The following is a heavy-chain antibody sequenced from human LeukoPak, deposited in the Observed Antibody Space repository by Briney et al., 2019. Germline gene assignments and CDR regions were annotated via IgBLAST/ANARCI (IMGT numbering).Heavy chain of an antibody. CDR1: GFTFSNYA. D-gene: IGHD6-13*01. J-gene: IGHJ4*02. Sequence: GGSLRLSCAASGFTFSNYAMTWVRQAPGKGLEWVSTISGTGSTYYADPVRDRFTISRDNSKNTFYLQVDSLRAEDTAVFYCAKGASSSSWFRGDYWGQGTLVTVSS. V-gene: IGHV3-23*01. CDR3: AKGASSSSWFRGDY. CDR2: ISGTGST.